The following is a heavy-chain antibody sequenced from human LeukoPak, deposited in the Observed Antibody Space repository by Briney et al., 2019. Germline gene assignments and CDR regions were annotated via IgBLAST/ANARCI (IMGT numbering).Heavy chain of an antibody. CDR2: ISGSGGST. CDR3: AKEGLWFGDLFDAFDI. J-gene: IGHJ3*02. V-gene: IGHV3-23*01. Sequence: GGSLRLSCAASGFTFSSYAMSWVRQAPGKGLEWVSAISGSGGSTYYADPVKGRFTISRDNSKNTLYLQMNSLRAEDTAVYYCAKEGLWFGDLFDAFDIWGQGTMVTVSS. D-gene: IGHD3-10*01. CDR1: GFTFSSYA.